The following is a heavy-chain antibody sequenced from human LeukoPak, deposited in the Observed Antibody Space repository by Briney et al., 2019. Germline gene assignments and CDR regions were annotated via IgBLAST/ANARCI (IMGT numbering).Heavy chain of an antibody. CDR2: IYYSGST. CDR1: GGSISSYY. CDR3: ARESPEDAFDI. Sequence: PSETLSLTCTVSGGSISSYYWSWIRQPPGKGLEWIGYIYYSGSTNYNPSLKSRVTISVDTSKNQFSLKLSSVTAADTAVYYCARESPEDAFDIWGQGTMVTVSS. V-gene: IGHV4-59*01. J-gene: IGHJ3*02.